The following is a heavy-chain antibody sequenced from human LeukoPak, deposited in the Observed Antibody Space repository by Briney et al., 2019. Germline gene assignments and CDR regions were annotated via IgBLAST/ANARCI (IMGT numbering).Heavy chain of an antibody. CDR1: GFTFSNYG. CDR2: ISSSSNYI. CDR3: AKHIRRGSNWPFDY. D-gene: IGHD6-13*01. V-gene: IGHV3-21*04. J-gene: IGHJ4*02. Sequence: GGSLRLSCAASGFTFSNYGLSWVRQAPGKGLEWVSSISSSSNYIYYADSVKGRFTISTDNAKNSLYLQMNSLRAEDTAVYYCAKHIRRGSNWPFDYWGQGTLVTVSS.